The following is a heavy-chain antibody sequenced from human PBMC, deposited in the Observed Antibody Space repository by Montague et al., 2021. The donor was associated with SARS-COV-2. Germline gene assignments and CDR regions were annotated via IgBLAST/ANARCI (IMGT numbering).Heavy chain of an antibody. J-gene: IGHJ5*02. V-gene: IGHV2-70*04. Sequence: PALVKPTQTLALTCTFSGFSLTTDGMRVSWIRQPPGKALEWLARIDWDGDKYYSTSLKTRLTISKDTSKNQVVLTMTNMNPADTATYYCARNGVEFRGSEKYYSGNWLDPWGQGTLVTVSS. CDR1: GFSLTTDGMR. CDR3: ARNGVEFRGSEKYYSGNWLDP. CDR2: IDWDGDK. D-gene: IGHD3-10*01.